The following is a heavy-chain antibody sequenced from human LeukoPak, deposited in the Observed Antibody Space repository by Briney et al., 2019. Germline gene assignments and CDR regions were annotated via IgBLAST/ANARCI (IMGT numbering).Heavy chain of an antibody. CDR3: STASNIVATAFDY. D-gene: IGHD5-12*01. CDR1: GHTLSELS. CDR2: FDPEDGET. V-gene: IGHV1-24*01. Sequence: ASVKVSCKVSGHTLSELSIHWVRQAPGKGLEWMGGFDPEDGETIYAQKFQGRVTVTEDTSTDTAYMELSSLRSEDTAVYYCSTASNIVATAFDYWGQGTLVTVSS. J-gene: IGHJ4*02.